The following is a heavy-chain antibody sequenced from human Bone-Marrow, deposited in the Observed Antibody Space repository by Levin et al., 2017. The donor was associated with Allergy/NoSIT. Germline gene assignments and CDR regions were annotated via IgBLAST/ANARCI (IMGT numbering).Heavy chain of an antibody. V-gene: IGHV3-23*01. CDR3: AKLGGGSGYDFYYFDY. J-gene: IGHJ4*02. CDR2: ISAAPGYT. CDR1: GLTFTDYA. D-gene: IGHD3-22*01. Sequence: GESLKISCEASGLTFTDYAMGWVRQAPGKGLEWVSAISAAPGYTFYADSAKGHFTISRDNSKNTVYLQMNSLRVEDTAIYYCAKLGGGSGYDFYYFDYWGQGSLVTVSS.